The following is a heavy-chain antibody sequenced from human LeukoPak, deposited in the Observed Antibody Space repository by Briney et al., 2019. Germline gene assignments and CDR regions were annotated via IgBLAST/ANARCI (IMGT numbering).Heavy chain of an antibody. CDR3: ARESGGSRGYSYGFDY. D-gene: IGHD5-18*01. CDR1: GGSFSGYY. J-gene: IGHJ4*02. Sequence: SETLSLTCAVYGGSFSGYYWSWIRQPPGKGLEWIGEIHHSGSTNYNPSLKSRVTISVDTSKNQFSLKLSSVTAADTAVYYCARESGGSRGYSYGFDYWGQGTLVTVSS. V-gene: IGHV4-34*01. CDR2: IHHSGST.